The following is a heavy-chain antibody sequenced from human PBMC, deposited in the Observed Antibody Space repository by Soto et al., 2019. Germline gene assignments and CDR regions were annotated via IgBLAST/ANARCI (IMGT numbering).Heavy chain of an antibody. CDR1: GFSFSSYA. V-gene: IGHV3-23*01. D-gene: IGHD3-10*01. Sequence: EVQLLESGGGLVQPGGSLRLSCAASGFSFSSYAMNWVRQAPGKGLEWVSGISGSGGTTYYADSVKGWFTISRDNSKNTLYLQMNSLRDDDTAVYYCAKDPDGSGPNFDYWGQGTLVTVSS. J-gene: IGHJ4*02. CDR2: ISGSGGTT. CDR3: AKDPDGSGPNFDY.